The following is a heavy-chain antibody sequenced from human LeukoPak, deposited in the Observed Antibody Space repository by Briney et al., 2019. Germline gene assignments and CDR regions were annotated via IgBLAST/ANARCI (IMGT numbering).Heavy chain of an antibody. CDR1: GFTFSDHY. Sequence: GGSLRLSCAASGFTFSDHYMDWVRQAPGKGPEWVGRTRDKANSYTTDYAASVKGRFTISRDDSKNSLYLQMNSLKTEDTAVYYCVRVLTGGYYYFRGQGTLVTVSS. V-gene: IGHV3-72*01. D-gene: IGHD3-22*01. CDR2: TRDKANSYTT. CDR3: VRVLTGGYYYF. J-gene: IGHJ4*02.